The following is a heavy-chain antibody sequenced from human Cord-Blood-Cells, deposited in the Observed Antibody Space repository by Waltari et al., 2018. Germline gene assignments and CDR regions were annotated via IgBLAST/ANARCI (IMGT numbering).Heavy chain of an antibody. J-gene: IGHJ6*02. CDR1: GGSFSGYY. CDR2: INHSGST. Sequence: QVQLQQWGAGLLKPSETLSLTCAVYGGSFSGYYWSWIRQPPGKGLEWIGEINHSGSTNDNPSLKSRVTISVDTSKNQFSLKLSSVTAADTAVYYCARGVVHWSGGSCYRYYYYYGMDVWGQGTTVTVSS. V-gene: IGHV4-34*01. D-gene: IGHD2-15*01. CDR3: ARGVVHWSGGSCYRYYYYYGMDV.